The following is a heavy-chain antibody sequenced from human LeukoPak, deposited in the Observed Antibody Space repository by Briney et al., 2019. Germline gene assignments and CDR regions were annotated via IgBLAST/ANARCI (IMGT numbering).Heavy chain of an antibody. V-gene: IGHV3-9*01. Sequence: GGSLRLSCAASGFTFDDYAMHWVRQAPGRGLEWVSGISWNSGSIGYADSVKGRFTISRDNAKNSLYLQMNSLRAEDTAVYYCAKVDYDSSGYYYGFYYWGQGTLVTVSS. D-gene: IGHD3-22*01. CDR1: GFTFDDYA. CDR2: ISWNSGSI. CDR3: AKVDYDSSGYYYGFYY. J-gene: IGHJ4*02.